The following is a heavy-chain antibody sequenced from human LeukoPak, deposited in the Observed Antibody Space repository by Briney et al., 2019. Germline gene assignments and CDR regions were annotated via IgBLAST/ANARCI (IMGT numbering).Heavy chain of an antibody. CDR3: ARDNYYDSSGYFTGGFDL. Sequence: SETLFLTCTVSGGSISSYYWSWIRQPPGKGLEWIGYIYYSGSTNYNPSLKSRVTISVDTSKNQFSLKLSSVTAADTAVYYCARDNYYDSSGYFTGGFDLWGRGTLVTVSS. CDR1: GGSISSYY. CDR2: IYYSGST. V-gene: IGHV4-59*01. J-gene: IGHJ2*01. D-gene: IGHD3-22*01.